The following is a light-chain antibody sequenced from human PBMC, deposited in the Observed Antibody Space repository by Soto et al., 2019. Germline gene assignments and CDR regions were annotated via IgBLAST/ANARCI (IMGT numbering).Light chain of an antibody. J-gene: IGKJ1*01. CDR1: QGVSNSY. CDR3: QQYGSSPKT. Sequence: EIVLTQSPCTLSLSLGERATLSCRASQGVSNSYLAWYQQKPGQAPRLLIYGASTRATGIPDRFSGSGSGTDFTLTISRLEPEDFAVYYCQQYGSSPKTFGQGTKVDIK. V-gene: IGKV3-20*01. CDR2: GAS.